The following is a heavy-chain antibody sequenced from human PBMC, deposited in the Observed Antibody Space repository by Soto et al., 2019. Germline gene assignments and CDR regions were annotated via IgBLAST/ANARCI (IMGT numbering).Heavy chain of an antibody. CDR1: GGSISSGDYY. J-gene: IGHJ4*02. V-gene: IGHV4-30-4*01. D-gene: IGHD3-10*01. Sequence: SETLSLTCTVSGGSISSGDYYWSWIRQPPGKGLEWIGYIYYSGSTYYNPSLKSRVTISVDTSKNQFSLKLSSVTAADTAVYYRARTGSGSLDYWGQGTLVTVSS. CDR3: ARTGSGSLDY. CDR2: IYYSGST.